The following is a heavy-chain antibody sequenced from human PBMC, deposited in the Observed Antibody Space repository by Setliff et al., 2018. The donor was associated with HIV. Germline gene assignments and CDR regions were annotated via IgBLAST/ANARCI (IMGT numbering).Heavy chain of an antibody. CDR2: IYTGGRT. V-gene: IGHV4-4*07. CDR1: DDSISSNY. J-gene: IGHJ4*02. Sequence: PSETLSLTCTVSDDSISSNYWSWIRQSAGKGLEWVGRIYTGGRTNYNPSLKGRVTMSVDTSKNQFSLNLSSVTAADTAVYYCARDGFWSGYIDYWGQGTLVTVS. CDR3: ARDGFWSGYIDY. D-gene: IGHD3-3*01.